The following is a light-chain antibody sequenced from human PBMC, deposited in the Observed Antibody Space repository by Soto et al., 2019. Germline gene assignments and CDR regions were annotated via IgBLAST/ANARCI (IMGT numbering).Light chain of an antibody. CDR3: AAWDDSLNGHVV. J-gene: IGLJ2*01. CDR2: SNN. CDR1: SSNIGSNT. Sequence: QSVLTQPPSASGTPGQRVTISCSGSSSNIGSNTVNWYQQLPGTAPQLLIYSNNQRPSGVPDRFSGSKSGTSASLAISGLQSEDEADYYCAAWDDSLNGHVVFGGGTKLTV. V-gene: IGLV1-44*01.